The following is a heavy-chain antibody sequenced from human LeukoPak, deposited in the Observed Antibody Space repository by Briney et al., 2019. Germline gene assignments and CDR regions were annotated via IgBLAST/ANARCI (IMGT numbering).Heavy chain of an antibody. CDR1: GFTFSAYA. CDR2: PSGSGDAT. CDR3: AKGGSPGGHLEHDH. D-gene: IGHD1/OR15-1a*01. V-gene: IGHV3-23*01. Sequence: PGGSLRLSCAASGFTFSAYAMSWVRQAPGEGLEWVSTPSGSGDATYYAASVKGRFSDSRDNSKNTLCLQTNSLRVEHPAVNYCAKGGSPGGHLEHDHWVQGTLVTVSS. J-gene: IGHJ5*02.